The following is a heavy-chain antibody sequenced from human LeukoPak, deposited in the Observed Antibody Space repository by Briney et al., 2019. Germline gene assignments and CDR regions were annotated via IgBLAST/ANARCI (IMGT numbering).Heavy chain of an antibody. CDR3: ARALNRLVGAAGY. CDR2: IYSGGST. Sequence: GGSLRLSCAASGFTVSSNYMSWVRQAPGKGLEWVSVIYSGGSTYYADSVKGRFTISRDNFKNTLYLQMNSLRAEDTAVYYRARALNRLVGAAGYWGQGTLVTVSS. V-gene: IGHV3-53*01. J-gene: IGHJ4*02. CDR1: GFTVSSNY. D-gene: IGHD1-26*01.